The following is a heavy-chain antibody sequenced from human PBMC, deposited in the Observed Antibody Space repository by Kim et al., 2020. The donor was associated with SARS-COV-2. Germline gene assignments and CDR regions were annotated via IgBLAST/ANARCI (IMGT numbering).Heavy chain of an antibody. Sequence: GGSLRLSCAASGFTFSSYGMHWVRQAPGKGLEWVAGISNDGSNKYYADSVKGRFTISRDNSKNTLYLQMNSLRAEDTAVYYCARDLFVRPSGPAYVVYWGQGALVTVSS. CDR1: GFTFSSYG. CDR3: ARDLFVRPSGPAYVVY. CDR2: ISNDGSNK. V-gene: IGHV3-33*01. D-gene: IGHD6-6*01. J-gene: IGHJ4*02.